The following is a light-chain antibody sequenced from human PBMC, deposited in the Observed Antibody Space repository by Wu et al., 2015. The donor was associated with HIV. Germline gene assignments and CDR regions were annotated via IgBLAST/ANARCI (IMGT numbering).Light chain of an antibody. V-gene: IGKV1-5*03. CDR3: QQSRT. CDR1: QSVSSW. Sequence: DVQMTQSPSTLSASVGDSVTITCRASQSVSSWLAWYQQKPGRAPKVLIYKASNLESGVPSRFSGSGSGTEFTLTISNLQPDDFATYYCQQSRTFGQGTKVDFK. CDR2: KAS. J-gene: IGKJ1*01.